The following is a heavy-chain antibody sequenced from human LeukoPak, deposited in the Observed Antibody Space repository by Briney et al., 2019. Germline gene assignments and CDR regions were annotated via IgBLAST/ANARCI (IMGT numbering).Heavy chain of an antibody. CDR1: GFTFSSYA. D-gene: IGHD6-6*01. Sequence: GGSLRLSCAASGFTFSSYAMHWVRQAPGKGLEWVAVISYDGSNKYYADSVKGRFTISRDNSKNTLYLQMNSLRAEDTAVYYCASGSIAARPVDYWGQGTLVTVSS. CDR2: ISYDGSNK. V-gene: IGHV3-30*04. CDR3: ASGSIAARPVDY. J-gene: IGHJ4*02.